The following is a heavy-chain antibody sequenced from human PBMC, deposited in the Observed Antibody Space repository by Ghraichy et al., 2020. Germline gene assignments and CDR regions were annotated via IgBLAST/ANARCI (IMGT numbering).Heavy chain of an antibody. V-gene: IGHV4-31*03. D-gene: IGHD3-16*01. J-gene: IGHJ2*01. CDR3: ARDTDDYGIEGNTGYFDL. CDR2: IYYSGST. CDR1: GGSISSGGYY. Sequence: SETLSLTCTVSGGSISSGGYYWSWIRQHPGKGLEWIGYIYYSGSTYYNPSLKSRVTISVDTSKNQFSLKLSSVTAADTAVYYCARDTDDYGIEGNTGYFDLWGRGTLVTVSS.